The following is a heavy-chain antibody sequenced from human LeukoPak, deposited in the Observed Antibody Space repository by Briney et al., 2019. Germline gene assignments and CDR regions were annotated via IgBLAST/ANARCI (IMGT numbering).Heavy chain of an antibody. V-gene: IGHV1-2*02. Sequence: GASVKVSCKASGYTFTGYYMHWVRQAPGQGLEWMGWINPNSGGTNYAQKFQGRVTMTRDTSTSTAYMELSRLRSDDTAVYYCARAGYCSSTSCYDFDYWGQGTLVTVSS. D-gene: IGHD2-2*01. CDR3: ARAGYCSSTSCYDFDY. J-gene: IGHJ4*02. CDR2: INPNSGGT. CDR1: GYTFTGYY.